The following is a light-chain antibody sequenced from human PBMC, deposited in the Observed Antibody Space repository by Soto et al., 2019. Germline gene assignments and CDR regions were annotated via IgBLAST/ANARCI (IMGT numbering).Light chain of an antibody. J-gene: IGKJ1*01. Sequence: IQMTQSPPTVSASVGDRVTITCRASQSITNRLAWYQRKPGKAPKVLIYDASNLESGVPSRFRGSGSGTDFILTISSLQPDDFATYYCQHYGGLWTFGQGTKVEVK. CDR3: QHYGGLWT. CDR2: DAS. V-gene: IGKV1-5*01. CDR1: QSITNR.